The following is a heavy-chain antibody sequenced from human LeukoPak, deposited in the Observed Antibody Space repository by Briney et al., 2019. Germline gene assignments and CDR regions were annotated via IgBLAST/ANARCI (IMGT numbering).Heavy chain of an antibody. V-gene: IGHV3-23*01. CDR3: ASGRGYSSAAFDY. D-gene: IGHD6-19*01. J-gene: IGHJ4*02. CDR2: ISGGSGST. Sequence: GGALRLSCAASGFTFSSYAMSWVRQTPGKGLEWVSVISGGSGSTYYADSVKGRFTIFRDNSKNTLYLQMNSLRVEDTAIYYCASGRGYSSAAFDYWGQGTLVTVSS. CDR1: GFTFSSYA.